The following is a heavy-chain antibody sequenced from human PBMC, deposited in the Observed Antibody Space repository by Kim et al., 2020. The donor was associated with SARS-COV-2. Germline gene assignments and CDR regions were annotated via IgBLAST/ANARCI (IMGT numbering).Heavy chain of an antibody. D-gene: IGHD6-19*01. J-gene: IGHJ4*02. V-gene: IGHV4-39*01. Sequence: YHNPSLKSRVTISVDTSKNQFSLKLSSVTAADTAVYYCAPYSSGWYEFDYWGQGTLVTVSS. CDR3: APYSSGWYEFDY.